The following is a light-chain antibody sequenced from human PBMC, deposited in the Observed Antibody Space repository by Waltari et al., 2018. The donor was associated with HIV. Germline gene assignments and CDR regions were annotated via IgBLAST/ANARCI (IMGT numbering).Light chain of an antibody. V-gene: IGKV1-33*01. CDR1: QDIRNY. CDR2: DTS. Sequence: DIQMTQSAFSLSACVGDRLTITCQASQDIRNYLNWYQQKPGKAPKLLIYDTSKLERGVPSRFSGTGSGTYFTFTISGLQPEDVATYYCQQYHSLKAFGQGTKVEI. CDR3: QQYHSLKA. J-gene: IGKJ1*01.